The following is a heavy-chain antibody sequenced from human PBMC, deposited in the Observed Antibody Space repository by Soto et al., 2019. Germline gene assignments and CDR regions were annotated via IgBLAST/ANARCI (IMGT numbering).Heavy chain of an antibody. D-gene: IGHD3-22*01. CDR2: INPNSGGT. CDR1: GYTFTGYY. Sequence: ASVKVSCKASGYTFTGYYMHWVRQAPGQGLEWMGWINPNSGGTNYAQKFQGWVTMTRDTSISTAYMEPSRLRSDDTAVYYCASGFHYYDSSGYPGGYYYYGMDVWGQ. J-gene: IGHJ6*02. V-gene: IGHV1-2*04. CDR3: ASGFHYYDSSGYPGGYYYYGMDV.